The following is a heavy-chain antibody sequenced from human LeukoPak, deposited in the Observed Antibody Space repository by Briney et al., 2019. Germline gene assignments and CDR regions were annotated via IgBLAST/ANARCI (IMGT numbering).Heavy chain of an antibody. Sequence: GESLKISCKGSGYSFTSYWIGWVRQMPGKGLEWMGITYPGDSDTRYSPSFQGQVTISADKSISTAYLQWSSLKASDTAMYYCARTGRASAGTSDPYYYYYCGMDVWGQGTTVTVSS. CDR3: ARTGRASAGTSDPYYYYYCGMDV. CDR2: TYPGDSDT. CDR1: GYSFTSYW. V-gene: IGHV5-51*01. D-gene: IGHD6-13*01. J-gene: IGHJ6*02.